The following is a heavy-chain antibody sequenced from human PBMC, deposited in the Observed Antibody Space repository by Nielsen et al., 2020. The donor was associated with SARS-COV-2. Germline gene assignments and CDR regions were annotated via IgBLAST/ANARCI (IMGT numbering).Heavy chain of an antibody. V-gene: IGHV3-21*01. D-gene: IGHD3-22*01. CDR3: ARDGDSSGYYHYYYYYYMDV. CDR2: ISSSSSYI. CDR1: GFTFSSYS. J-gene: IGHJ6*03. Sequence: GESLKISCAASGFTFSSYSMNWVRQAPGKGLEWVSSISSSSSYIYYADSVKGRFTISRDNAKNSLYLQMNSLRAEDTAVYYCARDGDSSGYYHYYYYYYMDVWGKGTTVTVSS.